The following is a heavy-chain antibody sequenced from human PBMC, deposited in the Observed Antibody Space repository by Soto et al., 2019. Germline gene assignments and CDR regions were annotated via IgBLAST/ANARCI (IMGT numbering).Heavy chain of an antibody. Sequence: PGGSLRLSCAASGFTFSDYSMNWVRQAPGKGLEWVSFISGRTSTIYYADSVKGRFTISRDNAKNSLYLLMNSLRAEDTAVYYCAREGDGSGYFNDYWSQGTLVTVSS. CDR2: ISGRTSTI. V-gene: IGHV3-48*01. J-gene: IGHJ4*02. D-gene: IGHD3-22*01. CDR3: AREGDGSGYFNDY. CDR1: GFTFSDYS.